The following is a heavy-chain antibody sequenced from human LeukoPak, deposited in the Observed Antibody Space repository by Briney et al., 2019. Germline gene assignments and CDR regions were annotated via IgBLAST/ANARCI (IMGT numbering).Heavy chain of an antibody. V-gene: IGHV3-53*05. D-gene: IGHD3-22*01. Sequence: PGGSLRLSCAASGFTVSSNYMSWVRQAPGKGLEWVSIIYSGGSTYYADSVKGRFTISRDNSKNTLHLQMNSLRAEDTGVYYCAKAYHESSGGTYYYGMDVWGQGTTVTVSS. CDR3: AKAYHESSGGTYYYGMDV. CDR1: GFTVSSNY. CDR2: IYSGGST. J-gene: IGHJ6*02.